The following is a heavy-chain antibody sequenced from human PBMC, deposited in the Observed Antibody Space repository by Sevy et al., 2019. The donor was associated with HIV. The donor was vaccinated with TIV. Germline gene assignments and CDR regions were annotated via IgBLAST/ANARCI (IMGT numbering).Heavy chain of an antibody. CDR3: ARDVCRGEAFGI. D-gene: IGHD3-16*01. Sequence: GGSLRLSCAASGFTFSSYAMHWVRQAPGKGLEWVAVLSYDGSNKYYVDSVKGRFNISRDNSKNTLYLQMNSLRAEATAVYDCARDVCRGEAFGIWGRGTKVNVS. CDR2: LSYDGSNK. J-gene: IGHJ3*02. V-gene: IGHV3-30-3*01. CDR1: GFTFSSYA.